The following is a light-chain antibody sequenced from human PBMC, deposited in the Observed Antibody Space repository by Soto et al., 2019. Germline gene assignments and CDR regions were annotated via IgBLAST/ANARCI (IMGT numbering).Light chain of an antibody. V-gene: IGLV2-8*01. CDR2: AVS. CDR3: SSYAGVIFWV. CDR1: SSDVGGYNY. J-gene: IGLJ3*02. Sequence: QSALTQPTSASGSPGQSVTISCTGTSSDVGGYNYVSWYQHHPGKAPKLMIYAVSKRPSGVPDRFSGSKSGNTASLTVSVLQPEDEADYYCSSYAGVIFWVFGGGTKFTVL.